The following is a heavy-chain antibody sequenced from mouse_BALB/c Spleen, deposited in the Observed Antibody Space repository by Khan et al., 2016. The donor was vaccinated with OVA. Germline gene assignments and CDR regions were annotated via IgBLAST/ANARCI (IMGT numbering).Heavy chain of an antibody. CDR2: IAPGSGSS. V-gene: IGHV1S41*01. D-gene: IGHD1-1*01. Sequence: LVKPGASVKLTCKASGYTFTNYWINWIKQSPGQGLEWIGNIAPGSGSSYYRQVFKGTAALNVDTSSTPVSIQFSSLSSDDSSVYFCARSNYDGRSLYAMDDWGQGTSVTVSS. CDR3: ARSNYDGRSLYAMDD. CDR1: GYTFTNYW. J-gene: IGHJ4*01.